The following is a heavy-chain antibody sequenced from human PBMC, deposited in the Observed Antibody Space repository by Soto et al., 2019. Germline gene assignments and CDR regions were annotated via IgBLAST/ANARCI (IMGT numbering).Heavy chain of an antibody. CDR1: GFSFSNYA. D-gene: IGHD2-21*02. CDR2: TGGSGAST. Sequence: ESGGGLVQPGGSLRLSCAASGFSFSNYAMSWVRQAPGKGLEWVSATGGSGASTYYADSVKGRFTISRDNSKNILFLQMNSLRAEDTAVYYCANLAYCGGDCYSGGYAWGQGTLVTVSS. V-gene: IGHV3-23*01. J-gene: IGHJ5*02. CDR3: ANLAYCGGDCYSGGYA.